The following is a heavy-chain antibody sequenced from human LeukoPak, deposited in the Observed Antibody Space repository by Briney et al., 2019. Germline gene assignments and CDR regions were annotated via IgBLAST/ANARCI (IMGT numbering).Heavy chain of an antibody. CDR3: AREGGYCSSTSCYTGAFDI. CDR2: ISAYNGNT. D-gene: IGHD2-2*02. J-gene: IGHJ3*02. Sequence: ASVKVSCKASGYTFTSYGISWVRQAPGQGLEWMGWISAYNGNTNYAQKLQGRVTMTTDTSTSTAYMELRSLRSDDTAVYYCAREGGYCSSTSCYTGAFDIWGQGTMVTVSS. V-gene: IGHV1-18*01. CDR1: GYTFTSYG.